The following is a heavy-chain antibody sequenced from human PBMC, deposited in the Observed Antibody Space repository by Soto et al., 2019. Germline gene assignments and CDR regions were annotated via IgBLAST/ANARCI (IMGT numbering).Heavy chain of an antibody. Sequence: PVGSLRLSCAASGFTFSSYAMSWVRQAPGKGLEWVSAISGSGGSTYYADSVKGRFTISRDNSKNTLYLQMNSLRAEDTAVYYCAKALIYDSSGYFAFDIWGQGTMVTVSS. CDR2: ISGSGGST. CDR3: AKALIYDSSGYFAFDI. V-gene: IGHV3-23*01. J-gene: IGHJ3*02. D-gene: IGHD3-22*01. CDR1: GFTFSSYA.